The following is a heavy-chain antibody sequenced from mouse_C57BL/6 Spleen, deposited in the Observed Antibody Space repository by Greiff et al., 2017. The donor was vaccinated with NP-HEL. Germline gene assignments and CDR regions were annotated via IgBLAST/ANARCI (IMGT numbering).Heavy chain of an antibody. Sequence: EVQLQQSGAELVRPGASVKLSCTASGFNIKDDYMHWVKQRPEQGLEWIGWIDPGSGGTEYAAKFQGRATITADTSYNTAYLQLSSLTSEDTAVYYCTVYDGYYPPFDYWGQGTTLTVSS. D-gene: IGHD2-3*01. CDR2: IDPGSGGT. V-gene: IGHV14-4*01. CDR3: TVYDGYYPPFDY. J-gene: IGHJ2*01. CDR1: GFNIKDDY.